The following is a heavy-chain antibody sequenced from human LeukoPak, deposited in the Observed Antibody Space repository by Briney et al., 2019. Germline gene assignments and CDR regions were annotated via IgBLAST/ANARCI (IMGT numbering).Heavy chain of an antibody. J-gene: IGHJ4*02. CDR3: ARDSNYYGSGSYL. CDR2: ISSSSSYI. Sequence: PGGSLRLSCAASGFTFSSYSMNWVRQAPGKGLEWVSSISSSSSYIYYADSVKGRFTISRDNAKNSLYLQMNSLRAEDTAVYYCARDSNYYGSGSYLWGQGTLVTVSS. D-gene: IGHD3-10*01. V-gene: IGHV3-21*01. CDR1: GFTFSSYS.